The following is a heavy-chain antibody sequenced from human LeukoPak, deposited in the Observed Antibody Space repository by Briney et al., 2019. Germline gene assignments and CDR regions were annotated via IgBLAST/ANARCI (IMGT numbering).Heavy chain of an antibody. CDR1: GGSISSGGYY. V-gene: IGHV4-31*03. CDR2: IYYSGST. Sequence: SETLSLTCTGSGGSISSGGYYWSWIRQHPGKGLEWIGYIYYSGSTYYNPSLKSRVTISVDTSKNQFSLKLSSVTAADTAVYYCARGNRAPYYFDYWGQGTLVTVSS. CDR3: ARGNRAPYYFDY. J-gene: IGHJ4*02.